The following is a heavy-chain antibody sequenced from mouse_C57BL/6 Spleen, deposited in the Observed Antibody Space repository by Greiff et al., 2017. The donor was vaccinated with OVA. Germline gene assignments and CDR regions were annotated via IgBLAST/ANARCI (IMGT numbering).Heavy chain of an antibody. CDR1: GFTFSSYT. CDR2: ISGGGGNT. CDR3: ASIYYYGSSLFYYAMDY. V-gene: IGHV5-9*01. Sequence: EVKVEESGGGLVKPGGSLKLSCAASGFTFSSYTMSWVRQTPEKRLEWVATISGGGGNTYYPDSVKGRFTISRDNAKNTLYLKMSSLRSEDTALYYCASIYYYGSSLFYYAMDYWGQGTSVTVSS. D-gene: IGHD1-1*01. J-gene: IGHJ4*01.